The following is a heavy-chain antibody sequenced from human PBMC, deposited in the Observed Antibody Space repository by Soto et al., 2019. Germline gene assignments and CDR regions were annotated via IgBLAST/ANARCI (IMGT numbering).Heavy chain of an antibody. Sequence: PGGSLRLSCAASGFTFSSYGMHWVRQAPGKGLEWVAVIWYDGSNKYYADSVKGRFTISRDNSKNTLYLQMNSLRAEDTAVYYCARNIAAAGTIPYYYYYGMDVWGQGTTVTVSS. CDR3: ARNIAAAGTIPYYYYYGMDV. CDR2: IWYDGSNK. V-gene: IGHV3-33*01. D-gene: IGHD6-13*01. J-gene: IGHJ6*02. CDR1: GFTFSSYG.